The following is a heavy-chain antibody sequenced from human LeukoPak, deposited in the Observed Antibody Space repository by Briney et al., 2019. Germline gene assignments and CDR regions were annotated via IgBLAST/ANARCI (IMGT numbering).Heavy chain of an antibody. J-gene: IGHJ4*02. CDR2: IYYSGST. CDR1: GGSIDSRSYY. V-gene: IGHV4-61*05. Sequence: SETLSLTCTVSGGSIDSRSYYWDWIRQAPGKGLEWIGYIYYSGSTKYNPSLKSRVTISVDTSKNQFSLNLSSVTAADTAVYYCARGARAGYNLEPFDYWGQGTLVTVSS. CDR3: ARGARAGYNLEPFDY. D-gene: IGHD5-24*01.